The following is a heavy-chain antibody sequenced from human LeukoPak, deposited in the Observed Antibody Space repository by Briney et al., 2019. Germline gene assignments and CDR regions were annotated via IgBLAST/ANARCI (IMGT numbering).Heavy chain of an antibody. J-gene: IGHJ4*02. CDR1: GFTFSAYA. D-gene: IGHD1-1*01. Sequence: GGSLRLSCSASGFTFSAYAMYWVRHAPGKGLEYVSGISSNGGSSFYADSVKGRFTISRDNSKNTLYLQMSSLRAEDTAVYYCAKITSVTGGDCWGQGTRLTVSS. V-gene: IGHV3-64D*09. CDR3: AKITSVTGGDC. CDR2: ISSNGGSS.